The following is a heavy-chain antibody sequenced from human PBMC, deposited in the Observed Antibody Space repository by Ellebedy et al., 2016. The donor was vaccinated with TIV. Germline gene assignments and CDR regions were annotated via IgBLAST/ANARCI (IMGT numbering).Heavy chain of an antibody. CDR3: AREIGAGPVVFQY. D-gene: IGHD6-19*01. Sequence: AASVKVSCKASGYSFTSYGNSWVRQAPGQGLEWMGWITAYNGNTNIAQKFQGRGTMTTDTSTSTAYMEVRRLRSDDTAVYYCAREIGAGPVVFQYWGQGTLVIVSS. V-gene: IGHV1-18*04. CDR2: ITAYNGNT. CDR1: GYSFTSYG. J-gene: IGHJ1*01.